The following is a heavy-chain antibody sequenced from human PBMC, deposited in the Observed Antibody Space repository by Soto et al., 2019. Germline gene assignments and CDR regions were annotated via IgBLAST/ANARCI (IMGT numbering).Heavy chain of an antibody. CDR2: INPSGGST. V-gene: IGHV1-46*01. CDR3: ARDKGGNSGMVGFDY. CDR1: GYTFTSYY. D-gene: IGHD2-15*01. J-gene: IGHJ4*02. Sequence: QVQLVQSGAEVKKPGASVKVSCKASGYTFTSYYMHWVRQAPGQGLEWMGIINPSGGSTSYAQKFPGRVTMTRDTSTSTVYMELSSLRSEDTAVYYCARDKGGNSGMVGFDYWGQGTLVTVSS.